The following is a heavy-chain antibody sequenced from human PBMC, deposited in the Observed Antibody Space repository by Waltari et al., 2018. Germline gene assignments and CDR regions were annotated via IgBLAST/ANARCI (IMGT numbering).Heavy chain of an antibody. CDR3: ARLLAYCGGDCSLYYYGMDV. D-gene: IGHD2-21*02. CDR1: GGTFSSYA. CDR2: IIPIFGTA. Sequence: QVQLVQSGAEVKKPGSSVKVSCKASGGTFSSYAISWVRQAPGQGLEWMGGIIPIFGTANYAQKFQGRVTITADESTSTAYMELSSLRSEDTAVYYCARLLAYCGGDCSLYYYGMDVWGQGTTVTVSS. V-gene: IGHV1-69*01. J-gene: IGHJ6*02.